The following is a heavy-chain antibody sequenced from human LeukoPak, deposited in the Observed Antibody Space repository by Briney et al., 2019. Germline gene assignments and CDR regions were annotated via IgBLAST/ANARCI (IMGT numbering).Heavy chain of an antibody. Sequence: GASVKVSCKASGYTFTSYAMNWVRQAPGQGLEWMGWISAYNGNTNYAQKLQGRVTLTTDTSTSTAYMELRSLRSDDTAVYYCARDLYSSGAEGWFDPWGQGTLVTVSS. J-gene: IGHJ5*02. D-gene: IGHD6-19*01. V-gene: IGHV1-18*01. CDR3: ARDLYSSGAEGWFDP. CDR2: ISAYNGNT. CDR1: GYTFTSYA.